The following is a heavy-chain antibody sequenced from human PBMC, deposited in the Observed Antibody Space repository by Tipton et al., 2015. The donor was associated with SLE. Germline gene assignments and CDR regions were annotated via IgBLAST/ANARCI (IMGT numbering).Heavy chain of an antibody. CDR1: GVSISGAY. J-gene: IGHJ4*02. D-gene: IGHD3-10*01. Sequence: GLVKPSETLSLTCNVSGVSISGAYWSWIRQPPGKKLEWIGDIDPSGSTNHNPPLQSRVTISADTSKNQFSLRLTTVTAADTAVYYCAKYASGTMFEYWGQGTLVTVSS. V-gene: IGHV4-4*08. CDR3: AKYASGTMFEY. CDR2: IDPSGST.